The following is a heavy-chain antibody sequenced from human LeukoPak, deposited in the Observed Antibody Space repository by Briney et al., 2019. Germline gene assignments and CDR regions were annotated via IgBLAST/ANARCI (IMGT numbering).Heavy chain of an antibody. CDR1: GGSISSYY. V-gene: IGHV4-59*08. CDR3: ARHWSSSGWLIDY. J-gene: IGHJ4*02. Sequence: SETLSLTCTVSGGSISSYYWSWIRQPPGKGLEWIGYISYSGSTNFNPSLKSRVTTSVDTSKNQFSLKLSSVTAADTAVYYCARHWSSSGWLIDYWGQGTLVTVSS. D-gene: IGHD6-19*01. CDR2: ISYSGST.